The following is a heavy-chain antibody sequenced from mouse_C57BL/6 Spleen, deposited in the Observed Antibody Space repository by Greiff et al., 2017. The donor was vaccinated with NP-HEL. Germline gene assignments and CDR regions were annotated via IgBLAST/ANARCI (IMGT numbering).Heavy chain of an antibody. J-gene: IGHJ4*01. D-gene: IGHD2-14*01. CDR2: IDPSDSYT. Sequence: QVQLQQPGAELVRPGTSVKLSCKASGYTFTSYWMHWVKQRPGQGLEWIGVIDPSDSYTNYNQKFKGKATLTVDTSSSTAYMQLSSLTSEDSAVYYCARYRVWYAMDYWGQGTSVTVSS. CDR1: GYTFTSYW. V-gene: IGHV1-59*01. CDR3: ARYRVWYAMDY.